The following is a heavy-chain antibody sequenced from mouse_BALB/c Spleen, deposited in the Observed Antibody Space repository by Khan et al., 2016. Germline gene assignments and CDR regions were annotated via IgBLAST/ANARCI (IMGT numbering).Heavy chain of an antibody. CDR2: ISYSGST. Sequence: EVQLQESGPGLVKPSQSLSLTCTVTGYSITSDYAWNWIRQFPGNKLEWMGYISYSGSTSYNPSLKSRISITRDTSKNQFFLQLHSVTTEDTATYYYAKDYGNYYAMDYWGQGTSVTVSS. J-gene: IGHJ4*01. CDR3: AKDYGNYYAMDY. CDR1: GYSITSDYA. V-gene: IGHV3-2*02. D-gene: IGHD2-1*01.